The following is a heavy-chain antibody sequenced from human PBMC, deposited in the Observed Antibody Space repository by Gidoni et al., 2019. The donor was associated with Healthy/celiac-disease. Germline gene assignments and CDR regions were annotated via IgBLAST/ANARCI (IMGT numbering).Heavy chain of an antibody. Sequence: QVQLVQSGAEVKKPGSSVNVSCKASGGTFSSYAISWVRQAPGQGIEWMGGIIPIFGTANYAQKCQGRVTMTADESTSTAYMELSSLRSEDTAVYYCARESAVGATIIDYWGQGTLVTVSS. CDR1: GGTFSSYA. CDR2: IIPIFGTA. V-gene: IGHV1-69*01. CDR3: ARESAVGATIIDY. J-gene: IGHJ4*02. D-gene: IGHD1-26*01.